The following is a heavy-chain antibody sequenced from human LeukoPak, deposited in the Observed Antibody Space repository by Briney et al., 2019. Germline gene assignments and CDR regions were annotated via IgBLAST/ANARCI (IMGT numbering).Heavy chain of an antibody. CDR2: FDPEDGET. D-gene: IGHD4/OR15-4a*01. CDR1: GYTLTELS. Sequence: EASVKVSCKVSGYTLTELSMHWVRQAPGKGLEWMGGFDPEDGETIYAQKFQGRVTITRNTSISTAYMELSSLRSEDTAVYYCARSMGRDYGNDYWGQGTLVTVSS. CDR3: ARSMGRDYGNDY. V-gene: IGHV1-24*01. J-gene: IGHJ4*02.